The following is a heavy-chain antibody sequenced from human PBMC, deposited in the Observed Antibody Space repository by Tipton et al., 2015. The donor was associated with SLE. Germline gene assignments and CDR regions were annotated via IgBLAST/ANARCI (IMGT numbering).Heavy chain of an antibody. CDR3: ASDYGGNIDAFDI. Sequence: TLSLTCTVSGGSISSGSYYWSWIRQPPGNGLEWIGYIYTSGSTNYNPSLKSRVTISVDTSKNQFSLKLSSVTAADTAVYYCASDYGGNIDAFDIWGQGTMVTVSS. J-gene: IGHJ3*02. CDR2: IYTSGST. V-gene: IGHV4-61*01. CDR1: GGSISSGSYY. D-gene: IGHD4-23*01.